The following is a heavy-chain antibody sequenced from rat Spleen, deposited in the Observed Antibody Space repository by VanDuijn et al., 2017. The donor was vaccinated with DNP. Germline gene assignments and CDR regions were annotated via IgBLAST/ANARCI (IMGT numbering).Heavy chain of an antibody. J-gene: IGHJ2*01. CDR1: GFTFSNYG. Sequence: EVQLVESGGGLVQPGRSLKLSCAASGFTFSNYGMAWVRQAPTKGLEWVASITNSGGSTYYRDSVKGRFTISRDNAKSTLYLQMDSLRSEDTATYYCTTGFDYWGQGVMVTVSS. CDR2: ITNSGGST. CDR3: TTGFDY. V-gene: IGHV5-27*01.